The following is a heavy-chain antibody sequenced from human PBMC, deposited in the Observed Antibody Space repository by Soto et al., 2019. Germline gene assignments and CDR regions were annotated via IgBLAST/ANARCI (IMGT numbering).Heavy chain of an antibody. D-gene: IGHD3-10*01. CDR3: ARGPPWFGELDYYDYMDV. CDR2: INHSGST. V-gene: IGHV4-34*01. Sequence: SDTLSLTGAINRQSFTGYYWRWKCQPPGKGLEWIGEINHSGSTNYNPSLKSRVTISVDTSKNQFSLKLSSVTAADTVVYYCARGPPWFGELDYYDYMDVWGKGTTVS. J-gene: IGHJ6*03. CDR1: RQSFTGYY.